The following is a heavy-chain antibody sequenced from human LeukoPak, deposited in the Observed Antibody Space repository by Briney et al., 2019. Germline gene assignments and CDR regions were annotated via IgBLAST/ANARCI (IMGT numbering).Heavy chain of an antibody. CDR2: IDPSDSYT. V-gene: IGHV5-10-1*01. CDR1: GYSLTNHW. CDR3: ATERMASKIL. J-gene: IGHJ4*02. D-gene: IGHD1-1*01. Sequence: GESLKISCKGSGYSLTNHWITWVRQMPGKGLEWMGRIDPSDSYTNYSPSFQGHVTISVDKSINTAYLQWSSLKASDTAMYYCATERMASKILWGQGTLVTVSS.